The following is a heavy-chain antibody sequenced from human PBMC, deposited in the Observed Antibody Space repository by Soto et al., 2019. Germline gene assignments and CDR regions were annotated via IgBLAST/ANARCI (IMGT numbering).Heavy chain of an antibody. J-gene: IGHJ5*02. CDR2: IYYSGST. Sequence: PSETLSLTCTVSGGSISSSSYYWGWIRQPPGKGLEWIGSIYYSGSTYYNPSLKSRVTISVDTSKNQFSLKLSSVTAADTAVYYCARHRGGLNWFDPWGQGTLVTVSS. CDR3: ARHRGGLNWFDP. D-gene: IGHD3-10*01. CDR1: GGSISSSSYY. V-gene: IGHV4-39*01.